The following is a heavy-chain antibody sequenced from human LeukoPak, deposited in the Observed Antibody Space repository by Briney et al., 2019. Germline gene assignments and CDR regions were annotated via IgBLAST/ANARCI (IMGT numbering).Heavy chain of an antibody. CDR1: GFTFSSYG. J-gene: IGHJ4*02. CDR2: IRYDGSNK. Sequence: GGSLRLSCAASGFTFSSYGMHWVRQAPGKGLEWVAFIRYDGSNKYYADSVKGRFTISRDNSKNTLYLQMNSLRAEDTAVYYCARVYYYDSSGYSTLGYWGQGTLVTVSS. D-gene: IGHD3-22*01. CDR3: ARVYYYDSSGYSTLGY. V-gene: IGHV3-30*02.